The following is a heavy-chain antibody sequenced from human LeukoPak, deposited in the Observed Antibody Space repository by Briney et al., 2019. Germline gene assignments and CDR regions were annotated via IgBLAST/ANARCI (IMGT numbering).Heavy chain of an antibody. D-gene: IGHD1-26*01. CDR2: IYPGDSDT. J-gene: IGHJ4*02. Sequence: GESLKISCKGSGYSFTSYWIGWVRQMPGKGLEWMGIIYPGDSDTRYSPFFQGQVTISADKSISTAYLQWSSLKASDTAMYYCAASGVGATRDYYFDYWGQGTLVTVSS. V-gene: IGHV5-51*01. CDR3: AASGVGATRDYYFDY. CDR1: GYSFTSYW.